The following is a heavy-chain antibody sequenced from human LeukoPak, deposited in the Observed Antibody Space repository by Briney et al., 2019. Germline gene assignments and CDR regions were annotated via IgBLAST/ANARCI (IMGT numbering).Heavy chain of an antibody. D-gene: IGHD3-22*01. Sequence: ASVKVSCKASGYTFTSYYMHWVRQAPGQGLEGMGIINPSGGSTSYAQKFQGRITITRDTYTSTVYMELSSLRSEDTAVYYWARGPPTMGVVVIRYYFYYGMDVWGQGTTVTVSS. V-gene: IGHV1-46*01. CDR2: INPSGGST. J-gene: IGHJ6*02. CDR3: ARGPPTMGVVVIRYYFYYGMDV. CDR1: GYTFTSYY.